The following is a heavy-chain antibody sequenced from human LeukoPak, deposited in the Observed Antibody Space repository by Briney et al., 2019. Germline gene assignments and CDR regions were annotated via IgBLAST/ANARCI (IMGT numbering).Heavy chain of an antibody. V-gene: IGHV1-2*02. Sequence: ASVKVSCKASGYTFTGYYMHWVRQAPGQGLEWMGWINPNSGGTNYAQKFQGRVTMTRDTSIATAYMELSRLSSDDTAVYYCARHPGKVTNDWYFDLWGRGTLVTVSS. CDR2: INPNSGGT. CDR3: ARHPGKVTNDWYFDL. CDR1: GYTFTGYY. J-gene: IGHJ2*01. D-gene: IGHD4-23*01.